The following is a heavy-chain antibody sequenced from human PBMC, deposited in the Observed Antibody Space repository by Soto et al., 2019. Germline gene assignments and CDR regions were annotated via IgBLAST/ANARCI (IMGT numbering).Heavy chain of an antibody. V-gene: IGHV3-48*02. Sequence: PGGSLRLSCAASGGTFISYSMNWVRQAPGKGLEWVSYISSSSSTIYYADSVKGRFTISRDNAKNSLYLQMNSLRDEDTAVYYCARDVSGLNWFDPWGQGTLVTVSS. CDR1: GGTFISYS. CDR2: ISSSSSTI. J-gene: IGHJ5*02. CDR3: ARDVSGLNWFDP. D-gene: IGHD5-12*01.